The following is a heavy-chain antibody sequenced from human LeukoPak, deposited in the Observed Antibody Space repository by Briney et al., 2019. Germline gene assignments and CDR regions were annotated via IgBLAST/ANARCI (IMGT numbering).Heavy chain of an antibody. J-gene: IGHJ4*02. CDR3: ARDPSYGGNSDY. CDR1: GFTFSSYS. D-gene: IGHD4-23*01. Sequence: GGSLRLXCAASGFTFSSYSMNWARQAPGKGLEWVSSISSSSSYIYYADSVKGRFTISRDNAKNSLYLQMNSLRAEDTAVYYCARDPSYGGNSDYWGQGTLVTVSS. CDR2: ISSSSSYI. V-gene: IGHV3-21*01.